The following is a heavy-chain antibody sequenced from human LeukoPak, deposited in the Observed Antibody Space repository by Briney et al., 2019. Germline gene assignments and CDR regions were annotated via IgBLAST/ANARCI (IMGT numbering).Heavy chain of an antibody. CDR3: ARGPEFSKYVDY. CDR2: MNPNRGNT. D-gene: IGHD4-11*01. J-gene: IGHJ4*02. CDR1: GCTFTSYD. V-gene: IGHV1-8*03. Sequence: ASVKVSCKTSGCTFTSYDINWVRQATGQGLEWMGWMNPNRGNTAYAQNFQGRVTFTRNTSISTAYLELSSLRSEDTAVYFCARGPEFSKYVDYWGQGTLVTVSS.